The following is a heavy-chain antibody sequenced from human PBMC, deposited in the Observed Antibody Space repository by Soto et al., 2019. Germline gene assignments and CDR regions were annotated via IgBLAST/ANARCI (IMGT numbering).Heavy chain of an antibody. CDR3: ARSESGTFDP. V-gene: IGHV4-30-2*01. CDR1: GGSISSGGYS. Sequence: LQLQEPGSGLVKPSQTLSLTCAVSGGSISSGGYSWSWIRQPPGKGLEWIGYIYHRGRTYYNPSLKSRVPISVDRSKNQFSLKLSAVTAADTAGYYCARSESGTFDPWGQGTLVTVSS. CDR2: IYHRGRT. D-gene: IGHD1-7*01. J-gene: IGHJ5*02.